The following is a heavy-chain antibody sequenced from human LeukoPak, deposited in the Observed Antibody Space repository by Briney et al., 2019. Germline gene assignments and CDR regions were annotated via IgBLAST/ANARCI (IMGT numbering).Heavy chain of an antibody. V-gene: IGHV3-74*01. CDR3: ATKQWLAPPPDS. J-gene: IGHJ4*02. CDR1: GFTFSKYW. CDR2: INTDGTVT. Sequence: GGSLRLSCAASGFTFSKYWMIWVRQAPGKGLESVSRINTDGTVTTYANSVKGRFTVSRDNADNTMFLQMNSVRDEDTAVYYCATKQWLAPPPDSWGQGTPVTVSS. D-gene: IGHD6-19*01.